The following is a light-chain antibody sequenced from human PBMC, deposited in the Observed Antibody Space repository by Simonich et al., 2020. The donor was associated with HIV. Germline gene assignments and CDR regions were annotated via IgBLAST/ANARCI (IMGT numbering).Light chain of an antibody. CDR2: DVN. CDR3: SSYTNTNTWV. J-gene: IGLJ3*02. V-gene: IGLV2-14*01. CDR1: SRDFDNYKY. Sequence: QSALTQPASVSGSPGQSITISCTGPSRDFDNYKYVSWYQQHPGKAPKLMIYDVNKRPSGVSNRFSAYKSGDTASLTISGLQAEDEADYYCSSYTNTNTWVFGGGTKLTVL.